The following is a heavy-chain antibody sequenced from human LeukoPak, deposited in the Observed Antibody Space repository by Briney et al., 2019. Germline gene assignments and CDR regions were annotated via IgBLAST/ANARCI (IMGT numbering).Heavy chain of an antibody. CDR3: ATLDFDY. Sequence: GGSLKLSCAASGFTFSGSDMHWVRQASGKGLEWVGRIRNKANSYATAYAASVRGRFTISRDDSKNTAYLQMNSLKTEDTALYYCATLDFDYWGQGTLVTVSS. J-gene: IGHJ4*02. V-gene: IGHV3-73*01. CDR1: GFTFSGSD. CDR2: IRNKANSYAT.